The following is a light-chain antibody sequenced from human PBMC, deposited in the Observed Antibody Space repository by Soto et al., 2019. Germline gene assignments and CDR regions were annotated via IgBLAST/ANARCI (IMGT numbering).Light chain of an antibody. J-gene: IGKJ4*01. CDR1: QSLVYSDGNTY. V-gene: IGKV2-30*01. CDR2: KVS. Sequence: DVVMTQSPLSLPVTLGQPASISCRSSQSLVYSDGNTYLNWFHQRPGQSPRRLIYKVSNRDSGVQDRFSGSGSGTDFTLKISRVEAEDVGLYYCMEGTYWPRLTFGGGTEVEIK. CDR3: MEGTYWPRLT.